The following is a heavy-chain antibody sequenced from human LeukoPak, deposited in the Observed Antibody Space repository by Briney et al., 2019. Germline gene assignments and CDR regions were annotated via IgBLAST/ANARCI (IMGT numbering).Heavy chain of an antibody. J-gene: IGHJ4*02. CDR1: GFTFSNAW. Sequence: GGALRLSCAASGFTFSNAWMSWVRQAPGKGLEWVGRIKNKTDAGTTDYAAPVKGRFTISRDDSKNTQYLQMNSLKTEDTAVYYCTTDLYSSGWVDYWGQGTLVTVSS. CDR2: IKNKTDAGTT. V-gene: IGHV3-15*01. CDR3: TTDLYSSGWVDY. D-gene: IGHD6-19*01.